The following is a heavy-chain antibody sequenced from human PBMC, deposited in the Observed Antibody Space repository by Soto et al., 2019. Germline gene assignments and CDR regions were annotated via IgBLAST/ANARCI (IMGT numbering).Heavy chain of an antibody. CDR2: ISAYNGNT. V-gene: IGHV1-18*01. CDR1: GYTFTSYG. CDR3: ARGLYYDILTGYHYYYYGMDV. J-gene: IGHJ6*02. Sequence: QVQLVQSGAEVKKPGASVKVSCKASGYTFTSYGISWVRQAPGQGLEWMGWISAYNGNTNYAQKLQGRVTMTTDTSTSTAYMELRSLRSDDTAVYYCARGLYYDILTGYHYYYYGMDVWGQGTTVTVSS. D-gene: IGHD3-9*01.